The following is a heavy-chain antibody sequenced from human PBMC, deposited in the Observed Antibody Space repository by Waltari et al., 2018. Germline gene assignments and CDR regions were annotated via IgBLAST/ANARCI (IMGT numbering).Heavy chain of an antibody. J-gene: IGHJ4*02. CDR3: VRIHDYGNFYYFDY. D-gene: IGHD4-17*01. V-gene: IGHV2-5*04. CDR2: IYWDDDK. CDR1: GFSLSTRGTG. Sequence: QVTLKESGPALAKPTQTLTLTCTFPGFSLSTRGTGVGWIRQPSGKTLEWLAHIYWDDDKRQSTSLKNSLTISKDTSKNQVVLTMTDMDPVDTGTYYCVRIHDYGNFYYFDYWGQGVLVTVSS.